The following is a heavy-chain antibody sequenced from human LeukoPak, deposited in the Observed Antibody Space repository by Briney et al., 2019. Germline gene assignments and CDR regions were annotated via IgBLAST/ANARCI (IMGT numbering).Heavy chain of an antibody. D-gene: IGHD1-14*01. CDR2: IKQDGSEK. CDR1: GFTFSSYW. V-gene: IGHV3-7*01. CDR3: ARDQKILRADRVHDAFDI. Sequence: GGSLRLSCAASGFTFSSYWMSWVRQAPGKGLEWVANIKQDGSEKYYVDSVKGRFTISRDNAKNSLYLQMNSLRAEDTAVYYCARDQKILRADRVHDAFDIWGQGTMVTVSS. J-gene: IGHJ3*02.